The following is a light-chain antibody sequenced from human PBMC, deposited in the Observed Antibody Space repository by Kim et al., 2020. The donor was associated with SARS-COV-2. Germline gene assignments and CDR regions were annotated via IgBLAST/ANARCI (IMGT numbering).Light chain of an antibody. CDR2: GKN. V-gene: IGLV3-19*01. Sequence: SSELTQDPAVSVALGQTVRITCQGDSLRSYYATWYQQKPGQAPILVIYGKNNRPSGIPDRFSGSSSGNTASLTIPGTQAGDEADYYCNSRASNDNVLFGG. J-gene: IGLJ2*01. CDR3: NSRASNDNVL. CDR1: SLRSYY.